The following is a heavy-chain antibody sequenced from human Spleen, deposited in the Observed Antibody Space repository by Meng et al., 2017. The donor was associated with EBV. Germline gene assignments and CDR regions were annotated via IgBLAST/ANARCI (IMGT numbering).Heavy chain of an antibody. J-gene: IGHJ4*02. CDR1: GGSFSSYY. V-gene: IGHV4-34*01. CDR2: INQSGSI. D-gene: IGHD1-26*01. CDR3: ARGPYYE. Sequence: QVALHHWGAGLCNPAHTLSLPCALSGGSFSSYYWSWIRQPPGKGLEWIGEINQSGSIYYNPSLMGRVTISGDTSRNQFSLKLISVTAADTAVYYCARGPYYEWGQGTLVTVSS.